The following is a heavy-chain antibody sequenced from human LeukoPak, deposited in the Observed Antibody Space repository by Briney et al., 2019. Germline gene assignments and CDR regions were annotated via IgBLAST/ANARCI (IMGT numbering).Heavy chain of an antibody. D-gene: IGHD3-10*01. Sequence: SSETLSLTCTVSGGSVGSDNSYWNWIRQPAGKGLEWIGRIYADGSSTYNPSLKSRVTILVDTSKNQFSLRLSSMTAADTAMYYSARGYYYRTWGLGTLVTVSS. J-gene: IGHJ4*02. CDR1: GGSVGSDNSY. CDR2: IYADGSS. V-gene: IGHV4-61*02. CDR3: ARGYYYRT.